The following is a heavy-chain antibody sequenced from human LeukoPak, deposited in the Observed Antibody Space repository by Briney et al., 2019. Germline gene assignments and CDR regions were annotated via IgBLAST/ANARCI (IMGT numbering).Heavy chain of an antibody. Sequence: GGSLRLSCAASGFTFSSYAMSWVRQAPGKGLEWVSAISGSGGSTYYADSVKGRFTFSRDNSKNTLYLQMNSLRAEDTAVYYCAKVNLNNYNYGMDVWGQGTTVTVSS. V-gene: IGHV3-23*01. J-gene: IGHJ6*02. CDR1: GFTFSSYA. CDR2: ISGSGGST. CDR3: AKVNLNNYNYGMDV.